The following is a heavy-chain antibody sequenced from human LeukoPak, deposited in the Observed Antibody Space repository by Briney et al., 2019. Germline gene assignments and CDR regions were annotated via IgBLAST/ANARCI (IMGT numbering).Heavy chain of an antibody. CDR3: ARDSSRYYYDSSVDY. CDR1: GFTFSSYG. CDR2: IRYDGSNK. Sequence: GGSLRLSCAASGFTFSSYGMHWVRQAPGKGLEWVAVIRYDGSNKYYADSVKGRFTISRDNSKNTLYLQMNSLRAEDTAVYYCARDSSRYYYDSSVDYWGQGTLVTVSS. V-gene: IGHV3-33*01. D-gene: IGHD3-22*01. J-gene: IGHJ4*02.